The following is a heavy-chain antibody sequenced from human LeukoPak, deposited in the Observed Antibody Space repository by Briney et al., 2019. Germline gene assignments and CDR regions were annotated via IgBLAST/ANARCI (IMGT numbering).Heavy chain of an antibody. V-gene: IGHV3-23*01. Sequence: PGGSLRLSCAATGFTFSSYAMSWVRQSPGRGLEWVSGISSSDGSTYYADSMKGRFTISRHNAKNSLYLQMNSLRAEDTAVYYCARVRFDSSGYPFDYWGQGTLVTVSS. CDR2: ISSSDGST. CDR3: ARVRFDSSGYPFDY. J-gene: IGHJ4*02. D-gene: IGHD3-22*01. CDR1: GFTFSSYA.